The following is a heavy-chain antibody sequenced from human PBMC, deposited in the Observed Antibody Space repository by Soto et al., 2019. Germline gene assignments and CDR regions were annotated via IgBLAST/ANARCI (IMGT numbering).Heavy chain of an antibody. CDR3: AGGFQTENPGDFDF. Sequence: SQTLSLTCTVSGSSISTYYWSWIRQPPGKGLEWIGYIYYSGSTNSNPSLKSRVTISVDTSKNQFSLRLNSVTAADTAVYYCAGGFQTENPGDFDFWGQGTLVTVSS. V-gene: IGHV4-59*01. J-gene: IGHJ4*02. CDR2: IYYSGST. D-gene: IGHD1-26*01. CDR1: GSSISTYY.